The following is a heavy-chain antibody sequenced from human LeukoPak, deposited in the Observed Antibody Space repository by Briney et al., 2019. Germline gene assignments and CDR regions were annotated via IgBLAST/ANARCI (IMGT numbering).Heavy chain of an antibody. J-gene: IGHJ5*02. Sequence: GGSLRLSCAASGFTFSSYGMHWVRQAPGKGLEWVAVISCDGSNKYYADSVKGRFAISRDNSKNTLYLQMNSLRAEDTAVYYCARGWFDPWGQGTLVTVSS. CDR1: GFTFSSYG. CDR2: ISCDGSNK. CDR3: ARGWFDP. V-gene: IGHV3-30*03.